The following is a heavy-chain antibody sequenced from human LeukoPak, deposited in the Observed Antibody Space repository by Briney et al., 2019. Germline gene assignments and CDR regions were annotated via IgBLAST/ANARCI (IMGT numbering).Heavy chain of an antibody. D-gene: IGHD6-6*01. V-gene: IGHV4-4*07. CDR1: GDSISNYY. J-gene: IGHJ4*02. CDR3: AGGASIAARPFDY. CDR2: IYTSESA. Sequence: PSETLSLTCTVSGDSISNYYWNWIRQPAGKGLEWIGRIYTSESANYNPSLKSRVTMSVDTSKNQFSLKLSSVTAADTAVYYCAGGASIAARPFDYWGQGTLVTVSS.